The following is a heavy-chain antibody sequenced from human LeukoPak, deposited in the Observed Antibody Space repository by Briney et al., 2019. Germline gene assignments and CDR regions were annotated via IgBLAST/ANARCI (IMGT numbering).Heavy chain of an antibody. V-gene: IGHV3-74*01. CDR2: INSDGSST. CDR3: ARGTLAPYYYGMDV. J-gene: IGHJ6*02. D-gene: IGHD3-10*01. CDR1: GFTFSSYW. Sequence: PGGSLRLSCAASGFTFSSYWMHWVRQAPGKGLVWVSRINSDGSSTSYADSVKGQFTISKDNAKNTLYLQMNSLRAEDTAVYYCARGTLAPYYYGMDVWGQGTTVTVSS.